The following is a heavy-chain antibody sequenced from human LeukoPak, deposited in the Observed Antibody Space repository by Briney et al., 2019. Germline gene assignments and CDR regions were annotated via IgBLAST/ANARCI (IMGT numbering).Heavy chain of an antibody. CDR2: IWYDGSNK. J-gene: IGHJ3*02. CDR3: ARSVGSYFAFDI. V-gene: IGHV3-33*01. D-gene: IGHD1-26*01. Sequence: GRSLRLSCAASGFTFSSYGMHWVRQAPGKGLEWVAVIWYDGSNKYYADSVKGRFTISRDNAKNSLFLQMNSLRAEDTAVYYCARSVGSYFAFDIWGQGTMVTVSS. CDR1: GFTFSSYG.